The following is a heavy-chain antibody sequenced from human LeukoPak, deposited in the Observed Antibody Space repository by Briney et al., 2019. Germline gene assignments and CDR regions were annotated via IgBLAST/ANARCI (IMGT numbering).Heavy chain of an antibody. CDR3: ARDRDGLLSVY. CDR1: GFTFSSYS. CDR2: ISSSSSYI. J-gene: IGHJ4*02. V-gene: IGHV3-21*01. D-gene: IGHD2-8*01. Sequence: GGSLRLSCAASGFTFSSYSMNWVRQAPGKGLEWVSSISSSSSYIYYADSVKGRFTISRDNAKNSLYLQMNGLRAEDTAVYYCARDRDGLLSVYWGQGTLVTVSS.